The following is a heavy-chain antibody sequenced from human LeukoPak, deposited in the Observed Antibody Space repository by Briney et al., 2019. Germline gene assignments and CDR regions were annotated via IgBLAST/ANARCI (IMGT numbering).Heavy chain of an antibody. CDR3: ARDGGVGATSASLGAFDI. Sequence: PGGSLRLSCAASGFTFSSYAMHWVRQAPGKGLEWVAVISYDGSNKYYADSVKGRFTISRDNSKDTLYLQMNSLRAEDTAVYYCARDGGVGATSASLGAFDIWGQGTMVTVSS. CDR2: ISYDGSNK. CDR1: GFTFSSYA. D-gene: IGHD1-26*01. V-gene: IGHV3-30-3*01. J-gene: IGHJ3*02.